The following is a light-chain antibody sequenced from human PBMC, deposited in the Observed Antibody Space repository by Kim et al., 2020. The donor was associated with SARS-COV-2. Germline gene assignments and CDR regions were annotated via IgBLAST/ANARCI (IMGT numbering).Light chain of an antibody. CDR3: QQRSNWTPQIT. CDR1: QSVSSY. J-gene: IGKJ5*01. V-gene: IGKV3-11*01. CDR2: DAS. Sequence: EIVLTQSPATLSLSPGERATLSCRASQSVSSYLAWYQQKPGQAPRILIYDASNRATGIPARFSGSVSGTDFTLTISSLEPEDFAVYYCQQRSNWTPQITFGQGTRLEIK.